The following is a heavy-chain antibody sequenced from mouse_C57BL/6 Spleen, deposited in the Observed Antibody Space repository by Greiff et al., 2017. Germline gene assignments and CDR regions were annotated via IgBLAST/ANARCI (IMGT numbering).Heavy chain of an antibody. CDR1: GYTFTDYY. Sequence: VQLQQSGPELVKPGASVKISCKASGYTFTDYYMNWVKQSHGKSLEWIGDINPNNGGTSYNQKFKGKATLTVDKSSSTAYMELRSLTSEDSAVYYCARGGYASMDYWGQGTSVTVSS. J-gene: IGHJ4*01. CDR3: ARGGYASMDY. V-gene: IGHV1-26*01. D-gene: IGHD2-2*01. CDR2: INPNNGGT.